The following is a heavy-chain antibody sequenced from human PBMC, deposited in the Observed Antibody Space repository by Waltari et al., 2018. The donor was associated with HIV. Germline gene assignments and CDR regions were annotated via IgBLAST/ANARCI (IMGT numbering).Heavy chain of an antibody. Sequence: QVQLQESGPGLVKPSQTLSLTCTVSGGSLSNGDYYWSWIRHPPGKGLEWIGYIYYSGSTYYNPSLKSRLTISVDRSKNQFSLKLTSVTAADTAVYYCVRVRFEAGTTLKPYFDYWGQGTLVTVSS. CDR3: VRVRFEAGTTLKPYFDY. V-gene: IGHV4-30-4*08. CDR2: IYYSGST. D-gene: IGHD1-7*01. CDR1: GGSLSNGDYY. J-gene: IGHJ4*02.